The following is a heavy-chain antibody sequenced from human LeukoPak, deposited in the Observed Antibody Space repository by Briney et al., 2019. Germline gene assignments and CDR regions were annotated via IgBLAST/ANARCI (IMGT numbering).Heavy chain of an antibody. CDR1: GFTLNSNW. Sequence: PGGSLRLSCAVSGFTLNSNWIHWVRQAPGQGLVWVSRINEDGRGTSYADSVKGRFTISKDDAKNTVYLQMNSLRAEDMALYYCAKGGLRFLEWLSHWGQGTLVTVSS. V-gene: IGHV3-74*01. J-gene: IGHJ4*02. CDR3: AKGGLRFLEWLSH. CDR2: INEDGRGT. D-gene: IGHD3-3*01.